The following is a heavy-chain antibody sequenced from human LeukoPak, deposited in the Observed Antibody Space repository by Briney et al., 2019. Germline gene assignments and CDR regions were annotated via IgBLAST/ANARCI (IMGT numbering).Heavy chain of an antibody. V-gene: IGHV3-23*01. D-gene: IGHD1-20*01. J-gene: IGHJ4*02. CDR3: AKDWRITGTFDY. CDR1: GFTFSSYA. CDR2: ISGSGGST. Sequence: GGSLRLSCAASGFTFSSYAMSWVRQAPGKGLEWVAAISGSGGSTYHADLVKGRFTISRDNSKNTLYLQMNSLRAEDTAVYYCAKDWRITGTFDYWGQGTLVTVSS.